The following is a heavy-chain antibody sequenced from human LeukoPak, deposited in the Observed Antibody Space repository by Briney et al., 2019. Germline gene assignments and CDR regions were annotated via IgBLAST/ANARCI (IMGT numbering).Heavy chain of an antibody. CDR2: MNTNSGNT. Sequence: ASVKVSCKTSGYTFTSDDINWVRQATGQGLEWMGGMNTNSGNTGYAQKFQGRVTMTRNTSLSTAYMELSSLRSEDTAIYYCARSPTGLRKRNDFWGQGTLVTVSS. CDR1: GYTFTSDD. CDR3: ARSPTGLRKRNDF. V-gene: IGHV1-8*01. D-gene: IGHD4-17*01. J-gene: IGHJ4*02.